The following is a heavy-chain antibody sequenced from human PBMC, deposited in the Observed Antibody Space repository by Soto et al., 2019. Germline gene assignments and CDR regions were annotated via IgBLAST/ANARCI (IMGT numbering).Heavy chain of an antibody. V-gene: IGHV3-30-3*01. Sequence: HVQLVESGGGVVQPGRSLRLSCAASGFTFSSYAMHWVRQAPGKGLEWVAFISYDESNKYYADSVKGRFTISRDNSKNTLYLQMNSLRAEDTAVYYCARVRGSSWYEGAFDIWGQGTMVTVSS. J-gene: IGHJ3*02. D-gene: IGHD6-13*01. CDR3: ARVRGSSWYEGAFDI. CDR1: GFTFSSYA. CDR2: ISYDESNK.